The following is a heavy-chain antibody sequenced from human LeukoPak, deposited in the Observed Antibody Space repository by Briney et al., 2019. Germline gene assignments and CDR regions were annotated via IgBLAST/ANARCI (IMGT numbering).Heavy chain of an antibody. V-gene: IGHV3-23*01. D-gene: IGHD3-9*01. CDR2: ISGSGGDT. Sequence: TGGSLRLSCSASGFYFGGYAMSWVRQAPGKGLEWVSAISGSGGDTYYADSVRGRFTISRDNSKNTLYLQMNYLRAEDTAVYYCAKSLTSETDYWGQGTLVTVSS. J-gene: IGHJ4*02. CDR1: GFYFGGYA. CDR3: AKSLTSETDY.